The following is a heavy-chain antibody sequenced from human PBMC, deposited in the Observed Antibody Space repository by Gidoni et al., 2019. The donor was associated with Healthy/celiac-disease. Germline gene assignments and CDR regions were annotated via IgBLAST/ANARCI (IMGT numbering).Heavy chain of an antibody. J-gene: IGHJ6*02. Sequence: QLQLQESGPGLVKPSEPLSLTCTVSGGSISSSSYYWGWIRQPPGKGLEWIGSIYYSGSTYYNPSLKSRVTISVDTSKNQFSLKLSSVTAADTAVYYCARVAALEPENEYYGMDVWGQGTTVTVSS. V-gene: IGHV4-39*07. CDR3: ARVAALEPENEYYGMDV. CDR1: GGSISSSSYY. CDR2: IYYSGST. D-gene: IGHD1-1*01.